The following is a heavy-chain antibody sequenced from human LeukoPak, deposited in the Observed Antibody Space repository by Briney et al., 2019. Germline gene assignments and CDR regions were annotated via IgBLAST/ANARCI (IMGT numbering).Heavy chain of an antibody. CDR2: IYYSGST. CDR1: GGSISSYY. J-gene: IGHJ4*02. Sequence: SETLSLTCTVSGGSISSYYWSWIRQPPGKGLEWIGYIYYSGSTNYNPSLKSRVTISVDTSKNQFSLKLSSVTAADTAVYYCARGGGRYSSGWYDYWGQGTLVTVSS. CDR3: ARGGGRYSSGWYDY. D-gene: IGHD6-19*01. V-gene: IGHV4-59*01.